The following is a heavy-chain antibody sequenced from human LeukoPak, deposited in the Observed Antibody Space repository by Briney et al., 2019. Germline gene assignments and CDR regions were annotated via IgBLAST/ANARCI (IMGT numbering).Heavy chain of an antibody. CDR1: GGSISSNSYY. CDR2: IYYSGST. D-gene: IGHD3-3*01. Sequence: SETLSLSCTVSGGSISSNSYYWGWIRQPPGKGLEWIGSIYYSGSTYYNPSLKRRVTISVDTSKNQFPLKLSSVTAADTAVYYCAAEKNTYYDFWSGYYTNWFDPWGQGTLVTVSS. V-gene: IGHV4-39*01. CDR3: AAEKNTYYDFWSGYYTNWFDP. J-gene: IGHJ5*02.